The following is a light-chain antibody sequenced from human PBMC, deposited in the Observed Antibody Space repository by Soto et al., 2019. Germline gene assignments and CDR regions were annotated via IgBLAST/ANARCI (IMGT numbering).Light chain of an antibody. J-gene: IGKJ5*01. CDR3: QQYYDWTIT. CDR1: QSVSNNY. Sequence: EIVLTQSPGTLSLSPGERATLSCRASQSVSNNYLAWYQQKPGQAPRLXIYGASNRETGIPDRFSGSGSGAEFTLTISSLQSEDFAVYYCQQYYDWTITFGQGTRLEIK. V-gene: IGKV3-20*01. CDR2: GAS.